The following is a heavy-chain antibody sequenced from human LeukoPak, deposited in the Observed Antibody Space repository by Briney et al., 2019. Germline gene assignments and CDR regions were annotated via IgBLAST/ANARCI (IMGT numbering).Heavy chain of an antibody. J-gene: IGHJ1*01. CDR2: INSDETIS. Sequence: GGSLRLSCAASGFAFSSYWMHWVRQVPNQGLMWVSRINSDETISEYVDSVNGRFTISRDNAKNTLYLQMNSLRAEDTAVYFCLYGGYFQHWGQGTLVTVSS. D-gene: IGHD3-16*01. CDR1: GFAFSSYW. V-gene: IGHV3-74*01. CDR3: LYGGYFQH.